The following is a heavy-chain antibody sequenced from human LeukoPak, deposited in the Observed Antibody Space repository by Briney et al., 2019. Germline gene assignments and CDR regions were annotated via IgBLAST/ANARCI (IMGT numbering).Heavy chain of an antibody. V-gene: IGHV4-39*01. J-gene: IGHJ4*02. CDR2: IYYSGST. CDR3: AVAAAGDSFDY. D-gene: IGHD6-13*01. Sequence: SETLSLTCTVSGGSISSSSYYWGWTRQPPGKGLEWIGSIYYSGSTYYNPSLKSRVTISVDTSKNQFSLKLSSVTAADTAVYYCAVAAAGDSFDYWGQGTLVTVSS. CDR1: GGSISSSSYY.